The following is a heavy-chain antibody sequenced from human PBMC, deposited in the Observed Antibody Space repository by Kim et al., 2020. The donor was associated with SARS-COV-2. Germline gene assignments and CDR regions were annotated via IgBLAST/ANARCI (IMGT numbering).Heavy chain of an antibody. V-gene: IGHV4-31*03. CDR1: GGSISSGGYY. D-gene: IGHD6-6*01. CDR3: ARGAEYSSPARGSYNWFDP. J-gene: IGHJ5*02. Sequence: SETLSLTCTVSGGSISSGGYYWSWIRQHPGKGLEWIGYIYYSGSTYYNPSLKSRVTISVDTSKNRFSLKLSSVTAADTAVYYCARGAEYSSPARGSYNWFDPWGQGTLVTVSS. CDR2: IYYSGST.